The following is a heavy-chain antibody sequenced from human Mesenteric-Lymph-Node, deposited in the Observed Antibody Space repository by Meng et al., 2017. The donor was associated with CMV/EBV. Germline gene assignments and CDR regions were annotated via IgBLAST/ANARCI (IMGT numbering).Heavy chain of an antibody. CDR3: ARDKASNNWFDP. Sequence: CKASGGTFSSYAISWVRQAPGQGLEWMGGIIPIFGTANYAQKFQGRVTITTDESTSTAYMELSSLRSEDTAVYYCARDKASNNWFDPWGQGTLVTVSS. CDR1: GGTFSSYA. D-gene: IGHD2-2*01. CDR2: IIPIFGTA. V-gene: IGHV1-69*05. J-gene: IGHJ5*02.